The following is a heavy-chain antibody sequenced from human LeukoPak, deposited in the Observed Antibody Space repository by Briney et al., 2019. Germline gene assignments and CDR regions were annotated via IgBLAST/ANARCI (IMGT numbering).Heavy chain of an antibody. CDR2: INPNSGGT. CDR1: GYTFTGCY. J-gene: IGHJ2*01. V-gene: IGHV1-2*02. Sequence: SVKVSCKASGYTFTGCYMHWVRQAPGQGLEWMGWINPNSGGTNYAQKFQGRVTMTRDTSISTAYMELSRLRSDDTAVYYCARESSAELLRNWYFDLWGRGTLVTVSS. CDR3: ARESSAELLRNWYFDL. D-gene: IGHD2-15*01.